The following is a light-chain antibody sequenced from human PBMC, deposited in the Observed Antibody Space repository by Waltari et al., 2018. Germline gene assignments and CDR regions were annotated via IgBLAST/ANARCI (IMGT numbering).Light chain of an antibody. V-gene: IGLV2-23*01. J-gene: IGLJ2*01. Sequence: QSALTPPASVSGSPGQSITISFTGTSSAVGSYNLVSWYQQRPGKAPKLMVYEATKLPSGVSNRFSGSKSGNTASLTISGLQAEDEADYYCCSYAGTTIVIFGGGTKLTVL. CDR3: CSYAGTTIVI. CDR1: SSAVGSYNL. CDR2: EAT.